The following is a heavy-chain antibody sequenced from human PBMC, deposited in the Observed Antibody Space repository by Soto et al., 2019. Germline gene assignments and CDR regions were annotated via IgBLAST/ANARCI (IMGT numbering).Heavy chain of an antibody. Sequence: QVQLVESGGGVVQPGRSLRLCCTASGFTFSGYAMHWIRKAPGQGLEWVTVISNDGNNKYYADSVKGRFIISRDNSKSTLYLQINSLTPEDTAMYYCARDYYWNYDYWGQGTLVTVSS. D-gene: IGHD1-7*01. V-gene: IGHV3-30-3*01. J-gene: IGHJ4*02. CDR1: GFTFSGYA. CDR3: ARDYYWNYDY. CDR2: ISNDGNNK.